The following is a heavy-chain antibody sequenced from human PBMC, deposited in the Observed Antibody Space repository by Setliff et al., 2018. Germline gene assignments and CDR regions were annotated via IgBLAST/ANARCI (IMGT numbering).Heavy chain of an antibody. CDR1: GGSISSSSYY. CDR3: ARMSGFLYIDV. CDR2: IYYSGST. V-gene: IGHV4-39*07. D-gene: IGHD3-3*01. J-gene: IGHJ6*03. Sequence: PSETLSLTCTVSGGSISSSSYYWGWIRQPPGKGLEWIGSIYYSGSTYYNPSLKSRVTISVDTSKNQFSLKLSSVTAADTAVYYCARMSGFLYIDVWGKGTTVTAP.